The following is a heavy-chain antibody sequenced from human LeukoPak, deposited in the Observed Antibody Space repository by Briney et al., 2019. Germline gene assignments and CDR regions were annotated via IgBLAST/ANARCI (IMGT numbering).Heavy chain of an antibody. CDR2: IYYSGST. V-gene: IGHV4-59*08. CDR1: GGSLSSYY. D-gene: IGHD5-12*01. J-gene: IGHJ3*02. Sequence: SETLSLTCTVSGGSLSSYYWSWIRQPPGKGLEWIGYIYYSGSTNYNPSLKSRATIPVDMSKNQFSLKLSSVTAADTAVYYCARQSGNGYSGYDFQAFDIWGQGTMVTVSS. CDR3: ARQSGNGYSGYDFQAFDI.